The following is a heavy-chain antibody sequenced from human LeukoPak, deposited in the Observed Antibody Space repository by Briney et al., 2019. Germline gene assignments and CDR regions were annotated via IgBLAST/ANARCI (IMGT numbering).Heavy chain of an antibody. V-gene: IGHV3-49*03. Sequence: GGSLRLSCAASGFTFDDYAMSWFRQAPGKGLEWVGFIRGKPYGETTEYAASVQGRFTISRDDSESTTYLQLNSLKTEDTAVYYCTRGTDTIFGVARDGFDSWGQGTLVTVSS. D-gene: IGHD3-3*01. CDR2: IRGKPYGETT. J-gene: IGHJ4*02. CDR1: GFTFDDYA. CDR3: TRGTDTIFGVARDGFDS.